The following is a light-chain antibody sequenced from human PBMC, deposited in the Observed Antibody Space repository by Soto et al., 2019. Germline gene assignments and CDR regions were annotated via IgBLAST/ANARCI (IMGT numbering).Light chain of an antibody. CDR2: GAS. CDR1: QSVSSSY. Sequence: EIVLTQSPATLSLSPGERATLSCRASQSVSSSYLAWYQQKPGQAPRLLIYGASSRATGIPDRFSGSGSGTDFTLSISRLEPEDFAVYFCHQYGGSPWAFGQGTKLEIK. CDR3: HQYGGSPWA. V-gene: IGKV3-20*01. J-gene: IGKJ2*01.